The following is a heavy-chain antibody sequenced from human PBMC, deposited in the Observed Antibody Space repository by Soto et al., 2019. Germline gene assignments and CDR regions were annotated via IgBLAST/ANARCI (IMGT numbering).Heavy chain of an antibody. CDR1: GFSFSTSA. CDR2: MAYDGSNK. V-gene: IGHV3-30-3*01. D-gene: IGHD6-19*01. CDR3: ARDGDDRGWYGAAC. J-gene: IGHJ4*02. Sequence: QEQLVESGGGVVQPGRSLRLSCAASGFSFSTSAMHWVRQPPGKGLEWVAVMAYDGSNKFYADSVKGRFTISRDNSHKTLYLPMNSLKPEDTAVFYCARDGDDRGWYGAACWGQGTRVSVSS.